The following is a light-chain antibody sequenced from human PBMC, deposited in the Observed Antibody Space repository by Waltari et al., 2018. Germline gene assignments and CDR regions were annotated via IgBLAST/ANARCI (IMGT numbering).Light chain of an antibody. Sequence: QSALTQPPSASGSPGQSVTISCTATSSDVGGFNYVSWYQQHPGKAPKLMIYEVSKRPSGVPDRFSGSKSGHTASLTVSGLQAEDEGDYYCSSYAGTNNVVFGGGTKLTVL. V-gene: IGLV2-8*01. CDR3: SSYAGTNNVV. CDR1: SSDVGGFNY. J-gene: IGLJ2*01. CDR2: EVS.